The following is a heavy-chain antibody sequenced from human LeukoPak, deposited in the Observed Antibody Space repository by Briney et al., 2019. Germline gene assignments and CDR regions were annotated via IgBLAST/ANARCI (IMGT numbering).Heavy chain of an antibody. CDR3: ARAEQWLTKGGWFDP. V-gene: IGHV4-61*01. J-gene: IGHJ5*02. CDR1: GGSFSSGSYY. CDR2: IYYSGST. Sequence: PSETLSLTCTVSGGSFSSGSYYWSWIRQPPGRGLEWIGYIYYSGSTNYNPSLKSRVTISVDTSKNQFSLKLSSVTAADTAVYYCARAEQWLTKGGWFDPWGQGTLVTVSS. D-gene: IGHD6-19*01.